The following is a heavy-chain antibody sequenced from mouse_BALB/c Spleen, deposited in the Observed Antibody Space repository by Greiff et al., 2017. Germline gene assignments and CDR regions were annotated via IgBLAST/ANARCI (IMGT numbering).Heavy chain of an antibody. CDR3: AIYGGDY. Sequence: VQLQQSGAELAKPGASLKMSCKASGYTFTSYWMHWVKQRPGQGLEWIGYINPSTGYSEYNQKFKDKATLTADKSSSTAYMQLSSLTSEDSAVYYCAIYGGDYWGQGTTLTVSS. CDR2: INPSTGYS. CDR1: GYTFTSYW. D-gene: IGHD1-1*01. J-gene: IGHJ2*01. V-gene: IGHV1-7*01.